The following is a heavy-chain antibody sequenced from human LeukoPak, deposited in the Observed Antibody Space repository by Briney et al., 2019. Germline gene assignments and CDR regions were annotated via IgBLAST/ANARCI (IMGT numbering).Heavy chain of an antibody. Sequence: GGSLRLSCAASGFSFSSYAMSWVRQAPGKGLECVSALSGNGNTIYYADSVKGRFTISRDNSKNTLSLQMNSLRAEDTAVYYCAKALYGGHDYWGQGTLVTVSS. CDR3: AKALYGGHDY. V-gene: IGHV3-23*01. CDR2: LSGNGNTI. D-gene: IGHD4-23*01. CDR1: GFSFSSYA. J-gene: IGHJ4*02.